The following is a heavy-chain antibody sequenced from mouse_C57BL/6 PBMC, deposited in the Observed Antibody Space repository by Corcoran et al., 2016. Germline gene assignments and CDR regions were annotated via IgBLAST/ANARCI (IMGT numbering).Heavy chain of an antibody. J-gene: IGHJ1*03. D-gene: IGHD2-1*01. CDR3: ARIYYGNYAYFDV. CDR1: GYAFSSYW. Sequence: QVQLQQSGAELVKPGASVKISCKASGYAFSSYWMNWVKQRPGKGLEWIGQIYPGDGDTNYNGKFKGKATLTADKSSSTAYMQLSSLTSEDSAVYFCARIYYGNYAYFDVWGTGTTVTVSS. V-gene: IGHV1-80*01. CDR2: IYPGDGDT.